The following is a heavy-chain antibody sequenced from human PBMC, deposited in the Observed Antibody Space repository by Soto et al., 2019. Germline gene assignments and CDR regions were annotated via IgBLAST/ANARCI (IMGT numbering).Heavy chain of an antibody. D-gene: IGHD1-7*01. CDR2: ISYDGSNK. CDR1: GFTFSSYA. J-gene: IGHJ4*02. CDR3: ARNSWTAFDF. Sequence: GGSLRLSCAASGFTFSSYAMHWVRQAPGKGLEWVAVISYDGSNKYYADSVKGRFTISRDNAKNTLFLQMDSLRAEDTAVYYCARNSWTAFDFWGQLTQVTVSS. V-gene: IGHV3-30-3*01.